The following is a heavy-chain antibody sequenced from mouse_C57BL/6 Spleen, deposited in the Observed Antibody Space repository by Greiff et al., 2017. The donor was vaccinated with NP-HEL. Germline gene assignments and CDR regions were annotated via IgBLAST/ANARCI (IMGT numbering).Heavy chain of an antibody. J-gene: IGHJ4*01. CDR1: GYAFSSYW. CDR3: GRPGSSGPWGDY. V-gene: IGHV1-80*01. Sequence: VQLQQSGAELVKPGASVKISCKASGYAFSSYWMNWVKQRPGKGLEWIGQIYPGDGDTNYNGKFTGKATLTADKSSSTAYMQLSSLTSEDSAVDVCGRPGSSGPWGDYWGQGTSVTVSS. CDR2: IYPGDGDT. D-gene: IGHD3-2*02.